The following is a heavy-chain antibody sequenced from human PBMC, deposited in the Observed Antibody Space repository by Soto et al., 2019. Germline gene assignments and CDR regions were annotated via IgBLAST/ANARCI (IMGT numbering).Heavy chain of an antibody. CDR3: ARDRVVGARADY. D-gene: IGHD1-26*01. CDR1: GYTFTSYG. Sequence: QVQLVQSGAEVKKPGASVKVSCKASGYTFTSYGISWVRQAPGQGLEWMGWISAYNGNTNYAQKLQGRVTMTTDTATRTRDMELRSLRSEDTAVYYCARDRVVGARADYWGQGTLVTVSS. V-gene: IGHV1-18*01. CDR2: ISAYNGNT. J-gene: IGHJ4*02.